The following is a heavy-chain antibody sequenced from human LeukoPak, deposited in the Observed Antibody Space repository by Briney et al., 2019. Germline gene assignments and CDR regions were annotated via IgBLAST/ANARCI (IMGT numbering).Heavy chain of an antibody. CDR2: ICRDGSS. V-gene: IGHV3-66*01. CDR3: ARSFYDILIGYYQYFDY. Sequence: GGSLRLSCVASGLSVSSNYMSWGRQAPGKGLEWVSVICRDGSSYYAESVKGRFTISRDNSKNTLYIQMNSLRAEDTAVYYCARSFYDILIGYYQYFDYWGQGTLVTVSS. J-gene: IGHJ4*02. CDR1: GLSVSSNY. D-gene: IGHD3-9*01.